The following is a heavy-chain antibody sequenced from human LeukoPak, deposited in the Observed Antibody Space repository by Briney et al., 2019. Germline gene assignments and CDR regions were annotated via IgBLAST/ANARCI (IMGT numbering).Heavy chain of an antibody. D-gene: IGHD3-10*01. CDR2: INPKSGGT. V-gene: IGHV1-2*06. Sequence: APVKVSCKASGYTFTDYYVHWVRQAPGQGLEWMGRINPKSGGTNYAQKFQGRVTMTRDTSISTAYMELSRLRSDDTAMYYCANSNYYGSGISDYWGQGTLVTVSS. CDR1: GYTFTDYY. J-gene: IGHJ4*02. CDR3: ANSNYYGSGISDY.